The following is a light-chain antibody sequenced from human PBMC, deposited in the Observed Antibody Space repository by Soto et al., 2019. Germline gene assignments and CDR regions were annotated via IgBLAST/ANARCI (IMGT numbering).Light chain of an antibody. CDR3: QSFDTTLGGSRV. J-gene: IGLJ1*01. CDR1: SSNIGAGYD. V-gene: IGLV1-40*01. Sequence: QSVLTQPPSVSGAPGQRVTISCTGSSSNIGAGYDVHWYQQLPRTAPKLLIYGNSNRPSGVPDRFSGSKSGTSASLAITGLQAEDEADYYCQSFDTTLGGSRVFGTGTKVTVL. CDR2: GNS.